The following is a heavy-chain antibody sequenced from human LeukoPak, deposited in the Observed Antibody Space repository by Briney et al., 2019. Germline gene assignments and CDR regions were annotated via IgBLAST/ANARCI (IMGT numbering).Heavy chain of an antibody. CDR3: ARDSISYFYMDV. CDR1: GGSISDAISSSYY. V-gene: IGHV4-39*07. CDR2: IYYGGST. J-gene: IGHJ6*03. Sequence: PSETLSLTCTVSGGSISDAISSSYYWGWIRQPPGKGLEWIGSIYYGGSTYYNPSLKSRVTMSSDTSKNQFSLKLSSVTAADTAVYYCARDSISYFYMDVWGNGTMVTVSS. D-gene: IGHD5-24*01.